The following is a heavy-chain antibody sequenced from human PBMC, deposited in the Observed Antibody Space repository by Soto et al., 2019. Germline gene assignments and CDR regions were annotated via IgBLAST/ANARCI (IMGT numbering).Heavy chain of an antibody. V-gene: IGHV1-18*01. CDR1: GYTFTSYG. Sequence: GASVKVSCKASGYTFTSYGISWVRQAPGQGLEWMGWISAYNGNTNYAQKLQGRVTMTTDTSTSTAYMELRSLRSDDTAVYYCARVPSRYDFWSGYSRYYFDYWGQGTLVTVSS. CDR3: ARVPSRYDFWSGYSRYYFDY. J-gene: IGHJ4*02. D-gene: IGHD3-3*01. CDR2: ISAYNGNT.